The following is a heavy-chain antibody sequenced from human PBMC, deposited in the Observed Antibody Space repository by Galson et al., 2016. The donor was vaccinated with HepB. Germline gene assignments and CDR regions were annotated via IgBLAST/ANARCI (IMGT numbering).Heavy chain of an antibody. V-gene: IGHV3-72*01. CDR2: TKDRPNSYTA. D-gene: IGHD6-19*01. CDR1: GFAFGDHY. Sequence: SLRLSCAASGFAFGDHYIDWVRQAPGKGLEWVGRTKDRPNSYTAEYAASVKGRFTISRDDSKNSVYLQMNSLKIEDTAVYYCAREGSVSGPDFDNWGQGTLVTVSS. CDR3: AREGSVSGPDFDN. J-gene: IGHJ4*02.